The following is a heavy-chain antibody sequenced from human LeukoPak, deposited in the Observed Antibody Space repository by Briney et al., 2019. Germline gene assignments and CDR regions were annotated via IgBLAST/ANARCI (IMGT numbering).Heavy chain of an antibody. J-gene: IGHJ4*02. V-gene: IGHV3-21*01. CDR2: ISSSSSYI. CDR3: ARDLGYGGNGGRFDY. CDR1: GFTFSSYS. Sequence: GGSLRLSCAASGFTFSSYSMNWVRQAPGKGLEWVSSISSSSSYIYYADSVKGRFTISRDNAKNPLYLQMNSLRAEDTAVYYCARDLGYGGNGGRFDYWGQGTLVTVSS. D-gene: IGHD2-15*01.